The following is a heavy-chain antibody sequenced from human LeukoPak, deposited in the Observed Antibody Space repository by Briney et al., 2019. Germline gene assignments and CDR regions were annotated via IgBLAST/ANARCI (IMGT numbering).Heavy chain of an antibody. J-gene: IGHJ4*02. CDR1: GYSFTSYW. V-gene: IGHV3-21*01. CDR2: ISSGSSYI. CDR3: ARASGGSYYYDY. Sequence: GESLKISCKGSGYSFTSYWIGWVRQMPGKGLEWVSSISSGSSYIYYADSVKGRFTISRDNAKNSLYLQMNSLRAEDTAVYYCARASGGSYYYDYWGRGTLVTVSS. D-gene: IGHD1-26*01.